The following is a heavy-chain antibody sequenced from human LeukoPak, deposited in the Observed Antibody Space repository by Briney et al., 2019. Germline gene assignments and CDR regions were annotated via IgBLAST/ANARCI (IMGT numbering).Heavy chain of an antibody. J-gene: IGHJ4*02. Sequence: GESLKISCKGSGYRFTSYWIGWVRQMPGKGLEWMGIIYPGDSNTRYSPSFQGRVTISADKSISTAYLQWSSLKASDTAMYYCARHSGSYYIEYYFDYWGQGTLVTVSS. D-gene: IGHD1-26*01. CDR2: IYPGDSNT. V-gene: IGHV5-51*01. CDR1: GYRFTSYW. CDR3: ARHSGSYYIEYYFDY.